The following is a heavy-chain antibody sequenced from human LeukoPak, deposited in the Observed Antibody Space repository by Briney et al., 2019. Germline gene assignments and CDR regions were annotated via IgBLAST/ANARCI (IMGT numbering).Heavy chain of an antibody. CDR2: IYYTGTP. Sequence: WFAIIYYTGTPYYNPSLQSRVTISVDMSKNQFSLKLSTVTAADTAVYYCARVKATVTSFDIWGQGTMVTVSS. CDR3: ARVKATVTSFDI. V-gene: IGHV4-59*01. D-gene: IGHD2/OR15-2a*01. J-gene: IGHJ3*02.